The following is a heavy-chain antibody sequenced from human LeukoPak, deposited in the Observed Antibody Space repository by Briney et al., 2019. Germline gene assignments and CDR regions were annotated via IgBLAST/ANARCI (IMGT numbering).Heavy chain of an antibody. Sequence: KPPETLSLTCTVSGGSISSYYWSWIRQPPGKGLEWIGYIYYSGSTNYNPSLKSRVTISVDTSKNQFSLKLSSVTAADTAVYYCARVGDLGFDYWGQGTLVTVSS. D-gene: IGHD3-16*01. J-gene: IGHJ4*02. CDR1: GGSISSYY. CDR2: IYYSGST. CDR3: ARVGDLGFDY. V-gene: IGHV4-59*01.